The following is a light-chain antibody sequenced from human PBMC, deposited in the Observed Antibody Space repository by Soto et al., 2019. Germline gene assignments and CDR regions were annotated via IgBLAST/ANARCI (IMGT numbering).Light chain of an antibody. V-gene: IGKV1-39*01. CDR2: GAS. Sequence: DIQMTQSPSSLSASVGDRVTITCQTSQSINTYLNWYRQKPGKAPKLLIYGASSLQSGVPLRFSGSGSGTDFTLTISSLETEDFATYYCQESYSTLWGTCGQGTKVDIK. CDR1: QSINTY. J-gene: IGKJ1*01. CDR3: QESYSTLWGT.